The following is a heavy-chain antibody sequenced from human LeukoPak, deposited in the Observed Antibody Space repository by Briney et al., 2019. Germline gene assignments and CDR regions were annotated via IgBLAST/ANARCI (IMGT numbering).Heavy chain of an antibody. CDR1: VFTFSAYF. D-gene: IGHD2-8*01. CDR2: SSSNEYDT. V-gene: IGHV3-64D*06. CDR3: VKDLNETWYFDY. J-gene: IGHJ4*02. Sequence: PGGCLRLSCSASVFTFSAYFMYSVRPALGKGLGYVSSSSSNEYDTYYADSVKGRFTIYRDNSKKTLFLQMSSLRAEDTAVYDCVKDLNETWYFDYWGQGTLVSVSS.